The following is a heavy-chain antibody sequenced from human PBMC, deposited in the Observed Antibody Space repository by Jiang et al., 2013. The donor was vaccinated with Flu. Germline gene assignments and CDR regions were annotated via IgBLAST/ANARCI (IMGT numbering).Heavy chain of an antibody. CDR3: TREYYSSAGY. V-gene: IGHV4-39*07. Sequence: WGWVRQPPGKGLEWIGTIHYGGSTFYNPSLKSRVTISVDTSKSQFSLKLSSVTAADAALYYCTREYYSSAGYWGQGTLVTVSS. CDR2: IHYGGST. J-gene: IGHJ4*02. D-gene: IGHD2-15*01.